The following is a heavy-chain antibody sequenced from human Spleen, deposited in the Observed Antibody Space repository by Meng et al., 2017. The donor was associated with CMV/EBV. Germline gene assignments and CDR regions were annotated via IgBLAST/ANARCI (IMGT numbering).Heavy chain of an antibody. Sequence: GESLKISCSASGFIFSNFVMAWVRQAPGKGLEWVSCISNTGGTKYYTDSVNGRVTISRDNSKNTLYLQMNSLRADDTAVYYCARAGLYYDFWSGLASRGDMGEDYWGQGTLVTVSS. CDR2: ISNTGGTK. J-gene: IGHJ4*02. CDR3: ARAGLYYDFWSGLASRGDMGEDY. CDR1: GFIFSNFV. V-gene: IGHV3-23*01. D-gene: IGHD3-3*01.